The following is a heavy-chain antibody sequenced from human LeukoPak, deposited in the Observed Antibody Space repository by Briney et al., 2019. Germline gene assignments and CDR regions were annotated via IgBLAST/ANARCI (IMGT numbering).Heavy chain of an antibody. Sequence: ASVKVSCKSSGYTFSNFGFSWVRQAPGQGLEWMGWISAYNGNTNFAQKFQGRVTITTDTSTSTTYMELRSLRSDDTAVYYCARFPYDRSGYYNYMDVWGKGTTVTVSS. V-gene: IGHV1-18*01. J-gene: IGHJ6*03. D-gene: IGHD3-22*01. CDR1: GYTFSNFG. CDR2: ISAYNGNT. CDR3: ARFPYDRSGYYNYMDV.